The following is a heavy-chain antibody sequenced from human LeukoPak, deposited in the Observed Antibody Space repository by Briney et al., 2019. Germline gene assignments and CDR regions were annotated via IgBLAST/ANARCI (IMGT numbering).Heavy chain of an antibody. CDR1: GGSISSSSYY. J-gene: IGHJ3*02. CDR3: ARLTTVITRGTFDI. V-gene: IGHV4-39*07. CDR2: IYYSGST. D-gene: IGHD4-23*01. Sequence: SETLSLTCTVSGGSISSSSYYWGWIRQPPGKGLEWIGSIYYSGSTYYNPSLKSRVTMSLDTSKNQFSLNLSSVTAVDTAVYYCARLTTVITRGTFDIWGQGTMVTVS.